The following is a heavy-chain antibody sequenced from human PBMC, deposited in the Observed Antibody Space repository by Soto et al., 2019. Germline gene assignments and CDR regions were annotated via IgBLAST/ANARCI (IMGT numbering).Heavy chain of an antibody. CDR2: IYYSGST. CDR1: GGSISSSSYY. V-gene: IGHV4-39*01. CDR3: AISYQRGSRPSLVDY. Sequence: QLQLQESGPGLVKPSETLSLTCTVSGGSISSSSYYWGWIRQPPGKGLEWIGSIYYSGSTYYNPSLKSRVTISVDTSKNQFSLKLSSVTAADTAVYYCAISYQRGSRPSLVDYWGQGTLVTVSS. J-gene: IGHJ4*02. D-gene: IGHD2-2*01.